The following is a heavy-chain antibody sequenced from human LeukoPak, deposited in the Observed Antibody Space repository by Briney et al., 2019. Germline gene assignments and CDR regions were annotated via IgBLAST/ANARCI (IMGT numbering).Heavy chain of an antibody. Sequence: PSETLSLTCTVSGDSISSNNYYWGWSRQPPGKGLEWIGNIYYSGNTYYNPSLKSRFTISVDTSKNQFSLRLGSVTAADTAVYYCTRLXYXXXXXXXYYXXXXXWG. V-gene: IGHV4-39*01. CDR3: TRLXYXXXXXXXYYXXXXX. J-gene: IGHJ6*03. CDR2: IYYSGNT. CDR1: GDSISSNNYY. D-gene: IGHD1-26*01.